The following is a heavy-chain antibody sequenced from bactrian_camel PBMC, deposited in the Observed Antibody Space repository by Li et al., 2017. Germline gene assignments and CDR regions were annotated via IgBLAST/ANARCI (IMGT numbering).Heavy chain of an antibody. D-gene: IGHD1*01. Sequence: QLVESGGGSVQAGGSLRLSCAASGYTYNRNCMAWFRQAPGKEREGVARIYTGSGNTYYADSVKGRFTISQDNAKNTVYLQMNSLKPDDTAMYYCKAVPQRCRLNPHDYWGQGTQVTVS. CDR2: IYTGSGNT. CDR1: GYTYNRNC. J-gene: IGHJ4*01. V-gene: IGHV3S25*01. CDR3: KAVPQRCRLNPHDY.